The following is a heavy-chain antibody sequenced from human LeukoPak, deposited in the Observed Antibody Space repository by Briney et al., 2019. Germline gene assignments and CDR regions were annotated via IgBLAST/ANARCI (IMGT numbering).Heavy chain of an antibody. CDR1: GFTFSSYA. J-gene: IGHJ4*02. CDR3: ARVGGFDWFSYFDY. D-gene: IGHD3-9*01. Sequence: PGGSLRLSCAASGFTFSSYAMHWVRQAPGKGLEYVSAISSNGGSTYYANSVKGRFTISRDNSKNTLYLQMGSLRAEDMAVYYCARVGGFDWFSYFDYWGQGTLVTVSS. V-gene: IGHV3-64*01. CDR2: ISSNGGST.